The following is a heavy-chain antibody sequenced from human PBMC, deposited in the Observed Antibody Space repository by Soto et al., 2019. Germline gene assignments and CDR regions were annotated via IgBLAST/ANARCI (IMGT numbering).Heavy chain of an antibody. CDR1: GYSFSNYG. CDR2: ISGCNSNT. J-gene: IGHJ4*02. D-gene: IGHD1-26*01. CDR3: GRERQWEPVPY. Sequence: VQLVQSGGEVKQPGASVKVSCRASGYSFSNYGITWVRQAPGQGLEWMGWISGCNSNTNYAQKFEGRVRMTKDTTRSTAYLEVRSLRFDDTAVYYCGRERQWEPVPYWGQGTPVTVSS. V-gene: IGHV1-18*01.